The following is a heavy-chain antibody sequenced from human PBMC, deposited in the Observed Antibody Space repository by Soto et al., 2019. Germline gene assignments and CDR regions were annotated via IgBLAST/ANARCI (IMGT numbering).Heavy chain of an antibody. CDR1: GFTFSSYG. CDR2: IWYDGSNK. J-gene: IGHJ5*02. CDR3: ARDRHSSRWGTTEWWFDP. Sequence: QVQLVESGGGVVQPGRSLRLSCAASGFTFSSYGMHWVRQAPGKGLEWVAVIWYDGSNKYYADSVKGRFTISRDNSKNTLYLQMKGLRAEDTAVYYCARDRHSSRWGTTEWWFDPWGQGTLVTVSS. V-gene: IGHV3-33*01. D-gene: IGHD6-13*01.